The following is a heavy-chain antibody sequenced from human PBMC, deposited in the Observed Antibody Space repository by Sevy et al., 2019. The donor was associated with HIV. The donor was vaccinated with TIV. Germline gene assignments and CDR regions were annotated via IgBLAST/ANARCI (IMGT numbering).Heavy chain of an antibody. D-gene: IGHD3-10*01. V-gene: IGHV5-10-1*01. CDR1: GYSFTSYW. CDR3: ARPGVRGSGSYYDDY. J-gene: IGHJ4*02. Sequence: GESLKISCKGSGYSFTSYWISWVRQMPGKGLEWMGRFDPSDSYTNYSPSFQGHVTISADKSISTAYLQWSSLKASDTAMYYCARPGVRGSGSYYDDYWGQGTLVTVSS. CDR2: FDPSDSYT.